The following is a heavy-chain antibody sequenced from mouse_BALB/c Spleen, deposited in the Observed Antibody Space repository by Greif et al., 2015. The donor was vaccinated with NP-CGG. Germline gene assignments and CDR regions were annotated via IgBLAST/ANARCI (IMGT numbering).Heavy chain of an antibody. J-gene: IGHJ4*01. CDR1: GFTFSSYG. Sequence: EVKLVESGGDLVKPGGSLKLSCAASGFTFSSYGMSWVRQTPDKRLEWVATISSGGSYTYYPDSVKGRFTISRDNAKNTLYLQMSSLKSEDTAMYYCARPHNYAMDYWGQGTSVTVSS. CDR2: ISSGGSYT. D-gene: IGHD3-1*01. CDR3: ARPHNYAMDY. V-gene: IGHV5-6*01.